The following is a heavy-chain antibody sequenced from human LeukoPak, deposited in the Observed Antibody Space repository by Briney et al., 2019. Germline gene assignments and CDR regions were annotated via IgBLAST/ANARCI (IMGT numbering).Heavy chain of an antibody. CDR3: TRHPVAAANYGMDV. J-gene: IGHJ6*02. V-gene: IGHV3-73*01. D-gene: IGHD6-13*01. CDR2: IRSKANSHAT. CDR1: GFTFSGSA. Sequence: GGSLRLSCAASGFTFSGSAMHWVRQASGKGLEWVGRIRSKANSHATAYAASVKGRFTISRDDSKNTAYLQMNSLKTEDTAVYYCTRHPVAAANYGMDVWGQGTTVTVSS.